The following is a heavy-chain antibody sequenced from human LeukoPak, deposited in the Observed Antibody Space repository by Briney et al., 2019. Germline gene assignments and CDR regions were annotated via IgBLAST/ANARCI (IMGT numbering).Heavy chain of an antibody. CDR3: ARSRATYYDFWSGYYSTHFDY. V-gene: IGHV1-2*02. CDR1: GYTFTGYY. Sequence: ASVKVCCKASGYTFTGYYMHWVRQAPGQGLGWMGWINPNSGGTKYAQKFQGRVTMTRDTSISTDYMELSRLRSDETAVYYCARSRATYYDFWSGYYSTHFDYWGQGTLVTVSS. J-gene: IGHJ4*02. CDR2: INPNSGGT. D-gene: IGHD3-3*01.